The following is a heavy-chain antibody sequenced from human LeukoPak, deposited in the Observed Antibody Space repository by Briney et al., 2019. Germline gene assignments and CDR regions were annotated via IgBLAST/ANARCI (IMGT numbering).Heavy chain of an antibody. J-gene: IGHJ3*02. CDR3: AKDLYSGYLGAFDI. D-gene: IGHD5-12*01. CDR2: ISYDGSNK. Sequence: GGSLRLSCAASGFTFSSYGMHWVRQAPGKGLEWVAVISYDGSNKYYADSVKGRFTISRDNSKNTLYLQMNSLRAEDTAAYYCAKDLYSGYLGAFDIWGQGTMVTVSS. CDR1: GFTFSSYG. V-gene: IGHV3-30*18.